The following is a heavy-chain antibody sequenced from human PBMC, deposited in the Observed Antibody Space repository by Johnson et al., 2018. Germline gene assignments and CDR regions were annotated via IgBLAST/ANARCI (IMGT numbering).Heavy chain of an antibody. CDR2: IYSGGST. CDR3: AKDPGASSSIAAAGTNYYYYMDV. D-gene: IGHD6-13*01. CDR1: GFTVSSNY. Sequence: VQLVQSGGGLVQPGGSLRLSCAASGFTVSSNYMSWVRQAPGKGLEWVSVIYSGGSTYYADSVKGRLTISSANSKNTLYLQMNTLRAEDTAVYYCAKDPGASSSIAAAGTNYYYYMDVWSKGTTVTVSS. V-gene: IGHV3-66*02. J-gene: IGHJ6*03.